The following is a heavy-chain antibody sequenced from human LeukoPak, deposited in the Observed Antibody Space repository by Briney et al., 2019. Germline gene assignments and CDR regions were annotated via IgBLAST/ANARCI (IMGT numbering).Heavy chain of an antibody. CDR2: IYSGNTI. V-gene: IGHV3-66*01. J-gene: IGHJ5*01. Sequence: GGSLRLSCVVSGFSVSNNYVSWVRQAPGKGLEWVSVIYSGNTIKYADSVKGRFTISSDNSKNTVYLQMSSLRAEDTALYYCATIGTGDYRDDSWGQGTLVTVSS. CDR3: ATIGTGDYRDDS. D-gene: IGHD3/OR15-3a*01. CDR1: GFSVSNNY.